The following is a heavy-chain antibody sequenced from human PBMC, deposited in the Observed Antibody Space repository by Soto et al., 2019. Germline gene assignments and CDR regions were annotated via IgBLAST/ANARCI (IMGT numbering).Heavy chain of an antibody. CDR1: GGSISSYY. Sequence: SETLSLTCTVSGGSISSYYWSWIRQPPGKGLEWIGYIYYSGSTNYNPSLKSRVTISVDTSKNQFSLKLSSVTAADTAVYYCARGATPLWFGELEAANYFDYWGQGTLVTVSS. D-gene: IGHD3-10*01. J-gene: IGHJ4*02. CDR2: IYYSGST. CDR3: ARGATPLWFGELEAANYFDY. V-gene: IGHV4-59*01.